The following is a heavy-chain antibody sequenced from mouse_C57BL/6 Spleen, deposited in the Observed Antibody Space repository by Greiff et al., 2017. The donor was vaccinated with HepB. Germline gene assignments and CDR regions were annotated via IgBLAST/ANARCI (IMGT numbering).Heavy chain of an antibody. V-gene: IGHV5-17*01. J-gene: IGHJ4*01. CDR1: GFTFSDYG. D-gene: IGHD1-1*01. CDR3: ASPDYYGSSYDAMDY. CDR2: ISSGSSTI. Sequence: EVQGVESGGGLVKPGGSLKLSCAASGFTFSDYGMHWVRQAPEKGLEWVAYISSGSSTIYYADTVKGRFTITRDNAKNTLFLQMTSLRSEDTAMYYCASPDYYGSSYDAMDYWGQGTSVTVSS.